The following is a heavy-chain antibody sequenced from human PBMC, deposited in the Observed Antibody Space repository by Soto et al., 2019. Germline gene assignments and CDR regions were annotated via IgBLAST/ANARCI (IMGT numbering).Heavy chain of an antibody. J-gene: IGHJ4*02. D-gene: IGHD6-19*01. CDR2: IFYSGNT. V-gene: IGHV4-39*01. CDR3: ARHLYSGDSRGSFGY. Sequence: QLQLQESGPGLVKPSETLSLTCTVSDDSIGRSNYFWGWIRQPPGKRLEWIGNIFYSGNTHYNPSLKRRVTISLDTSNHHFSLRVSSVTAADTDVYYCARHLYSGDSRGSFGYWGPGALVIVSS. CDR1: DDSIGRSNYF.